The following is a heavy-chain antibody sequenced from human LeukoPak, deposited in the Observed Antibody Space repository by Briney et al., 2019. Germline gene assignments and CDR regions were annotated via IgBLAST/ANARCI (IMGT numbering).Heavy chain of an antibody. V-gene: IGHV1-24*01. CDR2: FEPEEGEHGET. CDR1: GYSLSDLS. Sequence: ASVKVSCRVSGYSLSDLSIHWVRHVPGKGLEWMGGFEPEEGEHGETIYAQKFECRLTLTEDTATDTAYMELVSLTSADTAVYYCATDRLEIYALHIWGQGTVVTVSS. J-gene: IGHJ3*02. CDR3: ATDRLEIYALHI. D-gene: IGHD1-1*01.